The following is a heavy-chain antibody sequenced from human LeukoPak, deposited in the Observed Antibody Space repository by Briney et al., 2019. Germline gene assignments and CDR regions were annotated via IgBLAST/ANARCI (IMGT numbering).Heavy chain of an antibody. J-gene: IGHJ4*02. CDR2: IHYGGSI. Sequence: SDTLSLTCAVSGYSISSSNWWGWIRQPPGKGLEWIGYIHYGGSIYNNPSLKSRVTMSVDTSKNQFSLKLSSVTAVDTAVYYCTRSDDYYGSGSYYRDWGQGTLVTVSS. CDR1: GYSISSSNW. CDR3: TRSDDYYGSGSYYRD. D-gene: IGHD3-10*01. V-gene: IGHV4-28*05.